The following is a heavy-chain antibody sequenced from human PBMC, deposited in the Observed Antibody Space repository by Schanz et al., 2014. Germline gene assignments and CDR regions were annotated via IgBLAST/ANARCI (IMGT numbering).Heavy chain of an antibody. Sequence: QVQLVQSGAEVKKPGASVKVSCKASGYTLTGFGVSWVRQAPGQGPEWMGWISDYNADTKYAQKVQGRVTMTTDTSTSTAYMELRSLRSDDTAVYYCAGATYSSSWYGGSEYFQHWGQGTLVTVSS. CDR2: ISDYNADT. D-gene: IGHD6-13*01. V-gene: IGHV1-18*01. CDR1: GYTLTGFG. CDR3: AGATYSSSWYGGSEYFQH. J-gene: IGHJ1*01.